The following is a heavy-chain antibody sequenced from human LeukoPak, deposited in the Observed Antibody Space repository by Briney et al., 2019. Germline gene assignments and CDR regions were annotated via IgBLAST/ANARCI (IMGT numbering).Heavy chain of an antibody. Sequence: GGSLRLSCAASGLTFSSYAMHWVRQAPGKGLEWVAVISYDGSNKYYADSVKGRFTISRDNSKNTLYLQMSSLRAEDTAVYYCASDVDTAMEDDYWGQGTLVTVSS. CDR2: ISYDGSNK. V-gene: IGHV3-30-3*01. CDR3: ASDVDTAMEDDY. D-gene: IGHD5-18*01. J-gene: IGHJ4*02. CDR1: GLTFSSYA.